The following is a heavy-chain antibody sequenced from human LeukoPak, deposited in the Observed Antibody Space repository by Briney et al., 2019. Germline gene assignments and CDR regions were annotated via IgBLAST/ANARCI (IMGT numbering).Heavy chain of an antibody. CDR3: AKAPVTTCRGAYCYPFDY. J-gene: IGHJ4*02. CDR2: TSSSDAGK. V-gene: IGHV3-23*01. CDR1: GFSLSSYA. Sequence: GGSLRLSCTVSGFSLSSYALSWVRRAPGKGLEWVSATSSSDAGKYYADSVRGRFTISRDNSRNTMYLQMNSLRVEDAAVYYCAKAPVTTCRGAYCYPFDYWGQGTLVTVSS. D-gene: IGHD2-21*01.